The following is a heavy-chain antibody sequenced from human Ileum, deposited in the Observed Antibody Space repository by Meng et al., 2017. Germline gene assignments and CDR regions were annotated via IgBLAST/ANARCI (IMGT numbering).Heavy chain of an antibody. V-gene: IGHV4-30-2*01. CDR3: ASSTSGPELNY. CDR1: GGSIRSSAYS. D-gene: IGHD2/OR15-2a*01. J-gene: IGHJ4*02. CDR2: IYQVGST. Sequence: HLQLQESGSGLGTAAQTRSLTCTVSGGSIRSSAYSWTWIRQPPGKGLEWIGYIYQVGSTNYNPSLKSRVTIFVDTSKNQFSLKLTSVTAADTAVYYCASSTSGPELNYWGQGTLVTVSS.